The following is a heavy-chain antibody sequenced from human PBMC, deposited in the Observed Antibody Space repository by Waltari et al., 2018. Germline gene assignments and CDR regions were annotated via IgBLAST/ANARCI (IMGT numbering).Heavy chain of an antibody. CDR1: GFIFSTYS. D-gene: IGHD2-15*01. J-gene: IGHJ4*02. CDR3: ARDKTPVDY. Sequence: EVQLVESGGGLVQPGGSLRLSCAASGFIFSTYSMNWVRQAPGKGLEWLSYISGSSRTIYYAGSGKGRFTISRDNAKNSLYLHMNSLRAEDTAIYYCARDKTPVDYRGQGTLVTVSS. CDR2: ISGSSRTI. V-gene: IGHV3-48*04.